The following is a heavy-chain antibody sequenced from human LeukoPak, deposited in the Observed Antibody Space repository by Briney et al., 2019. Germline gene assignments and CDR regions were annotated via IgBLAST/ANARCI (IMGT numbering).Heavy chain of an antibody. J-gene: IGHJ3*02. CDR2: IRYDGSNK. CDR3: AKGNSGSYYENAFDI. Sequence: PGGSLRLSCAASGFTFSSYGMHWVRQAPGKGLEWVAFIRYDGSNKYYADSVKGRFTISRDNSKNTLYLQMNSLRAEDSAVYYCAKGNSGSYYENAFDIWGQGTMVTVSS. CDR1: GFTFSSYG. D-gene: IGHD1-26*01. V-gene: IGHV3-30*02.